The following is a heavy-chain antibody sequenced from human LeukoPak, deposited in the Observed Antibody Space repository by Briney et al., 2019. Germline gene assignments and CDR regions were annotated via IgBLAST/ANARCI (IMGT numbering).Heavy chain of an antibody. CDR3: ARDGTPNYSTGWVYMDV. D-gene: IGHD6-25*01. V-gene: IGHV3-21*01. J-gene: IGHJ6*04. CDR2: ITSGSSYR. Sequence: PGGSLRLSCAASGFTFSSYEMNWVRQAPGKGLEWVSSITSGSSYRFYADSVKGRFTISRDNAKNSLFLQMNSLRGEDTAVYYCARDGTPNYSTGWVYMDVWGKGTTVTISS. CDR1: GFTFSSYE.